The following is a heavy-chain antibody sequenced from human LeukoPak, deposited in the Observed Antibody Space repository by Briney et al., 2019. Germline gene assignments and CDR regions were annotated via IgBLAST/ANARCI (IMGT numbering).Heavy chain of an antibody. CDR1: GYTFTKYY. Sequence: ASVKVSCKASGYTFTKYYMHWVRQAPGQGLEWMGIINPSGGSTSYAQKFQGRVTMTRGTSTSTVYMELSSLRSEDTAVYYCARDSYQRNQYYYDSFDAFDIWGQGTMVTVPS. CDR2: INPSGGST. J-gene: IGHJ3*02. V-gene: IGHV1-46*01. CDR3: ARDSYQRNQYYYDSFDAFDI. D-gene: IGHD3-22*01.